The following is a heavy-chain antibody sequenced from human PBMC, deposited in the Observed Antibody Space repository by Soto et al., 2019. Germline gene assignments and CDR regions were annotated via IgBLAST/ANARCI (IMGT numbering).Heavy chain of an antibody. CDR2: IYYSGST. D-gene: IGHD3-10*01. CDR3: ARPSISRYGSGYAFDI. V-gene: IGHV4-31*03. J-gene: IGHJ3*02. Sequence: PSETLSLTCTVSGGSISSGGYYWSWIRQHPGKGLEWIGYIYYSGSTYYSPSLKSRVTISVDTSKNQFSLKLSSVTAADTAVYYCARPSISRYGSGYAFDIWGQGTMVTVSS. CDR1: GGSISSGGYY.